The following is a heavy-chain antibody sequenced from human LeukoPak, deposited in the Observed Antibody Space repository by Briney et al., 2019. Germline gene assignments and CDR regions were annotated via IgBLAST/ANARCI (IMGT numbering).Heavy chain of an antibody. CDR1: GFTFSSYW. CDR2: IKQDGSEK. Sequence: PGGSLRLSCAASGFTFSSYWMSWVRQAPGKGLEWVANIKQDGSEKYYVDSVKGRFTISRDNAKNSLYLQMNSLRAEDTAVYYCAREGGYYDSSGYYLGYWGQGTLVTVSS. J-gene: IGHJ4*02. D-gene: IGHD3-22*01. CDR3: AREGGYYDSSGYYLGY. V-gene: IGHV3-7*01.